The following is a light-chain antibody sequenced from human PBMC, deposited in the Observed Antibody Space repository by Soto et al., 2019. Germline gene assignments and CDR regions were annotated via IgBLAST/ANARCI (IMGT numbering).Light chain of an antibody. CDR3: QQYGSSPET. CDR2: GAS. J-gene: IGKJ1*01. Sequence: EIVSTQSPATLSVSPGESATLSCRASPSVSSSYLAWYQQNPGQAPRLLIYGASSRATCIPASFSGSGSGTDFTLTISSLEPEEFAVYDCQQYGSSPETVGQGTKVEIK. V-gene: IGKV3-20*01. CDR1: PSVSSSY.